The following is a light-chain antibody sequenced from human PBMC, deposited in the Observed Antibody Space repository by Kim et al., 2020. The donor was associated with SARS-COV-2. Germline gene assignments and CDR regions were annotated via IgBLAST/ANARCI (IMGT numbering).Light chain of an antibody. CDR1: QSVSSSH. J-gene: IGKJ5*01. CDR2: GTS. Sequence: EIVLTQAPGTLSLSPGERVTLSCRASQSVSSSHLAWYQHKPGQAPRLLISGTSSRATGIPDRFSGSGSGTDFTLTISRLEPEDFAVYYCQQYVSFITFGQGTRLEIK. V-gene: IGKV3-20*01. CDR3: QQYVSFIT.